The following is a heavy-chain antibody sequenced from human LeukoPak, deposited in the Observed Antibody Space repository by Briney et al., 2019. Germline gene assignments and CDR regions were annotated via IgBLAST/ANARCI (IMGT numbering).Heavy chain of an antibody. J-gene: IGHJ3*02. CDR1: GGSLSSGSYY. CDR3: AREGPWASDAFDI. CDR2: IYSSGST. Sequence: SETLSPTCTVSGGSLSSGSYYWSSGRQPAGTGLEWIGRIYSSGSTNYNPSLKSRVTISVDTSKNQFSLKLSSVTAADTAVYYCAREGPWASDAFDIWGQGTMVTVSS. V-gene: IGHV4-61*02.